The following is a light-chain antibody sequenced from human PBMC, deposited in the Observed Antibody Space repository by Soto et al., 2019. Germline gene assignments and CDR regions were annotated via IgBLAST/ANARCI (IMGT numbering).Light chain of an antibody. Sequence: DIVMTQSPDSLAVSLGERATINCKSSQRVLFSSNNKNYLGWYQQKLGQPPKLLIYWASTRESGVPDRFSGSGSGTDFTLTISNLQAEDVAVYYCQQYHSVPITFGQGTRLEIK. CDR1: QRVLFSSNNKNY. CDR3: QQYHSVPIT. CDR2: WAS. J-gene: IGKJ5*01. V-gene: IGKV4-1*01.